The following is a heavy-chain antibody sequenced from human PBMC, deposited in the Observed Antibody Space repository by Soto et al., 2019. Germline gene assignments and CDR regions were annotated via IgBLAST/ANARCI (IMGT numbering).Heavy chain of an antibody. CDR1: GVTFSSYA. Sequence: GGSLRLSCAASGVTFSSYAMDWVRQAPGKGLEYVSAISSNGGSTYYANSVKGRFTISRDNSKNTLYLQMGSLRAEDMAVYYCARRDGYNFDYWGQGTLVTVSS. V-gene: IGHV3-64*01. CDR2: ISSNGGST. J-gene: IGHJ4*02. CDR3: ARRDGYNFDY. D-gene: IGHD5-12*01.